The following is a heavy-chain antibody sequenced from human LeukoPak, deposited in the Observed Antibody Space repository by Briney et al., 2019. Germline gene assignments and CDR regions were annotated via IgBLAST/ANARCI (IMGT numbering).Heavy chain of an antibody. CDR2: IYSGGST. V-gene: IGHV3-53*01. CDR1: GLTFSSNY. Sequence: PGGSLRLSCAASGLTFSSNYMSWVRQAPGKGLEWVSVIYSGGSTYYADSVKGRFTISRDNSKNTLYLQMNSLRAEDTAVYYCAREWLELKYYYYYMDVWGKGTTVTVSS. CDR3: AREWLELKYYYYYMDV. J-gene: IGHJ6*03. D-gene: IGHD1-7*01.